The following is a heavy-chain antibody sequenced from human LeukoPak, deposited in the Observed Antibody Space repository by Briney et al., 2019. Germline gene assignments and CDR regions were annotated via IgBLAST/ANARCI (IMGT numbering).Heavy chain of an antibody. CDR3: ARTYYDFWRWNWFDP. J-gene: IGHJ5*02. Sequence: SETLSLTCAVYGGSFSGYYWSWIRQPPGKGLEWIGEINHSGSTNYNPSLKSRVTISVDTFKNQFSLKLSSVTAADTAVYYCARTYYDFWRWNWFDPWGQGTLVTVSS. D-gene: IGHD3-3*01. CDR2: INHSGST. V-gene: IGHV4-34*01. CDR1: GGSFSGYY.